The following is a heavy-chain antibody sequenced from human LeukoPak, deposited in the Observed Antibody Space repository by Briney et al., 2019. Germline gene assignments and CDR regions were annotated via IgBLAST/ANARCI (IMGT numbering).Heavy chain of an antibody. V-gene: IGHV3-23*01. J-gene: IGHJ5*02. D-gene: IGHD4-23*01. CDR1: GFMFSSYA. CDR3: AKHGWGMTTVVKPLVDH. Sequence: PGGSLRLSCAASGFMFSSYAMSWVRQGPGKGLEWVSTISGGGYTTYYADSVKGRFTISRDTSNNTVYLQINSLRVDDTAVYFCAKHGWGMTTVVKPLVDHWGQGTLVTVS. CDR2: ISGGGYTT.